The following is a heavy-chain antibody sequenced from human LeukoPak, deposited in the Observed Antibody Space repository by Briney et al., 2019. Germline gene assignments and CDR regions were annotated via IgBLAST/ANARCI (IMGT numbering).Heavy chain of an antibody. CDR1: GFIFSSYA. V-gene: IGHV3-64*04. J-gene: IGHJ3*02. CDR3: ARSEFEAFDM. Sequence: GGSLRLSCSASGFIFSSYAMHWVRQAPGKGLEYVSAMSVITGRTFYADSVEGRFTISRDNAKNSLYLQMTSLRAEDTAVYYCARSEFEAFDMWGQGTMVTVSS. D-gene: IGHD3-10*01. CDR2: MSVITGRT.